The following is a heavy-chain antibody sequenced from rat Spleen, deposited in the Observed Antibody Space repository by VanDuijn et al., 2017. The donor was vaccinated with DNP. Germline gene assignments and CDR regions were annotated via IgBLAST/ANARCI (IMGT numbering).Heavy chain of an antibody. CDR3: ARHDYSYSPHWYFDF. CDR1: GFTFSHHD. V-gene: IGHV5S23*01. Sequence: EVLLVETGGGLVQPGRSLKLSCAASGFTFSHHDMAWVRQAPTKGLEWVAAISTSGGDTYYRDSVKGRFTVSRDNGKSTLYLQIDSLRSEDTATYYCARHDYSYSPHWYFDFWGPGTMVTVSS. CDR2: ISTSGGDT. J-gene: IGHJ1*01. D-gene: IGHD1-2*01.